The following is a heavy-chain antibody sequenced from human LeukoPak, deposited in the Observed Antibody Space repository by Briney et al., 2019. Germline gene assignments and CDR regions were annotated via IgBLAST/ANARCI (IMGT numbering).Heavy chain of an antibody. V-gene: IGHV5-51*01. Sequence: GESLQISCKGSGYSFTNYWIGWVRQMPGKGLEWMGIIYPGDSDTRYSPSFQGQVTISADKSISTAYLQWSSLKASDTAMYYCARDPFDYGDYDLDSFAFDIWGQGTMVTVSS. CDR1: GYSFTNYW. CDR2: IYPGDSDT. D-gene: IGHD4-17*01. J-gene: IGHJ3*02. CDR3: ARDPFDYGDYDLDSFAFDI.